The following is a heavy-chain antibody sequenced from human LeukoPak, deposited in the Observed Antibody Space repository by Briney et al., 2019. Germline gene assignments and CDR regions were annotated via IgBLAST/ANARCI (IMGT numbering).Heavy chain of an antibody. CDR2: MNPNSGNT. CDR1: GYTFTSYD. J-gene: IGHJ6*02. V-gene: IGHV1-8*01. D-gene: IGHD6-6*01. CDR3: ARGVWGSSSADYYYYYGMDV. Sequence: GASVKVSCNASGYTFTSYDINWVRQATGQGLEWMGWMNPNSGNTGYAQKFQGRVTMTRNTSISTSYMELSSLRSEDTAVYYCARGVWGSSSADYYYYYGMDVWGQGTTVTVSS.